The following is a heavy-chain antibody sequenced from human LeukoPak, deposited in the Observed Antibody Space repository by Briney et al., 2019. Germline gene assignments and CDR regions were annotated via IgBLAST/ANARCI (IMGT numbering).Heavy chain of an antibody. V-gene: IGHV4-31*03. J-gene: IGHJ4*02. CDR3: ARVPEISGGLVGY. CDR2: IYYSGST. D-gene: IGHD2-15*01. Sequence: SETLSLTCTVSGGSISSGGYYWSWIRQHPGKGLEWIGYIYYSGSTYYNPSLKSRVTISVDTSKNQFSLKLSSVTAADTAVYYCARVPEISGGLVGYWGQGTLVTVSS. CDR1: GGSISSGGYY.